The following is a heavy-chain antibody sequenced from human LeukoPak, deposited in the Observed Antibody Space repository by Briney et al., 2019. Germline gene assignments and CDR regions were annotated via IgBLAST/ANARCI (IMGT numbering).Heavy chain of an antibody. CDR3: ASLIYYYYYMDV. Sequence: SETLSLTCTVSGGSTSSSSYYWGWIRQPPGKGLEWIGSIYYSGSTYYNPSLKSRVTISVDTSKNQFSLKLSSVTAADTAVYYCASLIYYYYYMDVWGKGTTVTVSS. CDR2: IYYSGST. CDR1: GGSTSSSSYY. V-gene: IGHV4-39*01. J-gene: IGHJ6*03. D-gene: IGHD3-9*01.